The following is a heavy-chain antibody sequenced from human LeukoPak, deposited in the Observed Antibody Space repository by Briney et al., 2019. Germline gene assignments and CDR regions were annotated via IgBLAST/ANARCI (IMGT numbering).Heavy chain of an antibody. J-gene: IGHJ4*02. CDR2: ISGSGGST. D-gene: IGHD2-15*01. CDR3: AKDPQPYCSGGSCYLDY. Sequence: HPGGSLRPSCAASGFTFSSYAMSWVRQAPGKGLEWVSAISGSGGSTYYADSVKGRFTISRDNSKNTLYLQMNSLRAEDTAVYYCAKDPQPYCSGGSCYLDYWGQGTLVTVSP. CDR1: GFTFSSYA. V-gene: IGHV3-23*01.